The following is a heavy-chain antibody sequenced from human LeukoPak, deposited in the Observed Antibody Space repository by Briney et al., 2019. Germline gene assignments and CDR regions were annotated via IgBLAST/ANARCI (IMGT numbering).Heavy chain of an antibody. J-gene: IGHJ6*03. Sequence: GGSLRLSCAASGFTLSSYEMNWVRQAPGKGLEWVSYISSSGSTIYYADSVKGRFTISRDNSKNTLYLQMNSLRAEDTAVYYCARWFGELSESYYYYMDVWGKGTTVTISS. CDR2: ISSSGSTI. CDR1: GFTLSSYE. CDR3: ARWFGELSESYYYYMDV. V-gene: IGHV3-48*03. D-gene: IGHD3-10*01.